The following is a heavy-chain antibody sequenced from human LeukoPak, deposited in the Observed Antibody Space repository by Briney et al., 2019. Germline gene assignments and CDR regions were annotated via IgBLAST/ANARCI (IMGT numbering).Heavy chain of an antibody. Sequence: PGRYLRLSCAASGFTFDDYAMHWVRHAPGKGLEWVAGISWNSDSIGYADSVKGRFTISRDNAKNSLNLQMNSLRAEDTALYYCAKDTAIRSGSYYRYFDYWGQGTLVTVSS. D-gene: IGHD1-26*01. V-gene: IGHV3-9*01. CDR2: ISWNSDSI. CDR1: GFTFDDYA. CDR3: AKDTAIRSGSYYRYFDY. J-gene: IGHJ4*02.